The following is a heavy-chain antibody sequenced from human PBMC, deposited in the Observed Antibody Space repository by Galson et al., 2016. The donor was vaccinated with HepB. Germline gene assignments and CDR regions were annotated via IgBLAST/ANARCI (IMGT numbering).Heavy chain of an antibody. CDR3: ARHYNYGYAY. CDR2: IDPSGSYT. J-gene: IGHJ4*02. D-gene: IGHD5-18*01. V-gene: IGHV5-10-1*01. CDR1: GYRFTDYW. Sequence: QSGAEVKKPGESLRISCRGSGYRFTDYWITWVRQMPGKGLEWLGTIDPSGSYTNYNPSFQGHVTLSADKSISTAYLQCSSLKASDTAMYYCARHYNYGYAYWGQGALVTVSS.